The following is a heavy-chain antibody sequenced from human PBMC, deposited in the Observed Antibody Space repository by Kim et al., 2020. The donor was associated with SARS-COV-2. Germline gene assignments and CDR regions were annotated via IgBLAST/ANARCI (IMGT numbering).Heavy chain of an antibody. V-gene: IGHV1-2*04. Sequence: ASVKVSCKASGYTFTGYYMHWVRQAPGQGLEWMGWINPNSGGTNYAQKFQGWVTMTRDTSISTAYMELSRLRSDDTAVYYCARSVDDYGDYPYYFDYWGQGILVTVSS. CDR2: INPNSGGT. D-gene: IGHD4-17*01. CDR1: GYTFTGYY. J-gene: IGHJ4*02. CDR3: ARSVDDYGDYPYYFDY.